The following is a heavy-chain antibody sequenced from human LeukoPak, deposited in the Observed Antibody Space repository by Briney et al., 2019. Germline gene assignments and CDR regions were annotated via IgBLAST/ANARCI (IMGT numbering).Heavy chain of an antibody. V-gene: IGHV4-39*07. J-gene: IGHJ3*02. CDR1: GGSISGGGYY. Sequence: SETLSLTCTVSGGSISGGGYYWGWMRQPPGKRLQWIGSIYYSGSTYYNPSLKSRVTISVDTSKNQFSLKLSSVTAADTAVYYCALGGMGSSWFGAFDIWGQGTMVTVSS. CDR2: IYYSGST. D-gene: IGHD6-13*01. CDR3: ALGGMGSSWFGAFDI.